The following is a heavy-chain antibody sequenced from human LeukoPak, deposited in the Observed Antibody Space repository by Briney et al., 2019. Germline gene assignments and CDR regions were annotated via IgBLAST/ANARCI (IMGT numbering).Heavy chain of an antibody. D-gene: IGHD2-2*01. Sequence: SETLSLTCTVSGGSISSYYWSWIRQPAGKGLEWIGRIYTSGSTNYNPSLKSRVTMSVDTSKNQFSLELSSVTAADTAVYYCARDPGGQLLHNWFDPWGQGTLVTVSS. V-gene: IGHV4-4*07. CDR3: ARDPGGQLLHNWFDP. CDR2: IYTSGST. CDR1: GGSISSYY. J-gene: IGHJ5*02.